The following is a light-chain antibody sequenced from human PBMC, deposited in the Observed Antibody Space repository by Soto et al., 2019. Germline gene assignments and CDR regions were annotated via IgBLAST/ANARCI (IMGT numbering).Light chain of an antibody. Sequence: EIVMTQSPATLSVSPGERVTLSCRASQSIRGHLAWYQQKTGQAPRLLIFESSTRATGIPDRFSGSGSGPEFTLTISSLQSEDFAIYYCQQYNDWRRTFGQGTKVDIK. V-gene: IGKV3-15*01. CDR3: QQYNDWRRT. CDR1: QSIRGH. CDR2: ESS. J-gene: IGKJ1*01.